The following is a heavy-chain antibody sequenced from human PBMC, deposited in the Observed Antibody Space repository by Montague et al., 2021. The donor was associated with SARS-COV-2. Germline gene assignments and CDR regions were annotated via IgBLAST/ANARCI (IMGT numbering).Heavy chain of an antibody. Sequence: SLRLSCAASGFTVSSHYLTWVCQAPGRGLEWVSFIDAIGNTYYADSVKGRFTISRDNAKNSLYLQMNSLRAEDTAVYYCASELHPNYYYGMDVWGQGTTVTVSS. J-gene: IGHJ6*02. CDR1: GFTVSSHY. CDR2: IDAIGNT. V-gene: IGHV3-53*01. D-gene: IGHD4-11*01. CDR3: ASELHPNYYYGMDV.